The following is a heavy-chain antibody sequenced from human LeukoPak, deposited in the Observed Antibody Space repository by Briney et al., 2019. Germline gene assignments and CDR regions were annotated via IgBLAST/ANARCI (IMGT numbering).Heavy chain of an antibody. D-gene: IGHD3-3*01. Sequence: ASVKVSCKASGDTFTSYAMHWMRQAPGQGLEWMGWINPNNGDTHYTQKFHGRVTMTSDTSISTAYMELSGLKSDDTAMYYCAKNRITVFGVVIALIDFWGQGTLVTVSS. CDR2: INPNNGDT. J-gene: IGHJ4*02. CDR3: AKNRITVFGVVIALIDF. CDR1: GDTFTSYA. V-gene: IGHV1-2*02.